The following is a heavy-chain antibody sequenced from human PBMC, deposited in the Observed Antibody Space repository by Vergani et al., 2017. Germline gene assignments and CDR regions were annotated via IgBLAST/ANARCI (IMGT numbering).Heavy chain of an antibody. D-gene: IGHD1-1*01. CDR3: TTDLNPLRYNWNLFAFDI. J-gene: IGHJ3*02. Sequence: QVQLVESGGGVVQPGRSLRLSCAASGFTFSSYAMHWVRQAPGKGLEWVAVISYDGSNKYYADSVKGRFTISRDNSKNTLYLQMNSLRAEDTAVYYCTTDLNPLRYNWNLFAFDIWGQGTMVTVSS. CDR2: ISYDGSNK. CDR1: GFTFSSYA. V-gene: IGHV3-30*01.